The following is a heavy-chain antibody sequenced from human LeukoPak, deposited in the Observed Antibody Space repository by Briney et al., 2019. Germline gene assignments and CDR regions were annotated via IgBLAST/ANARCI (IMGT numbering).Heavy chain of an antibody. V-gene: IGHV4-34*01. CDR3: ARLPIVVVPAKNLDY. D-gene: IGHD2-2*01. CDR2: INHSGST. CDR1: GGSFSGYY. Sequence: SETLSLTCAVYGGSFSGYYWSWIRQPPGKGLEWIGEINHSGSTNYNPSLKSRVTISVDTSKNQFSLKLSSVTAADTAVYYCARLPIVVVPAKNLDYWGQGTLVTVSS. J-gene: IGHJ4*02.